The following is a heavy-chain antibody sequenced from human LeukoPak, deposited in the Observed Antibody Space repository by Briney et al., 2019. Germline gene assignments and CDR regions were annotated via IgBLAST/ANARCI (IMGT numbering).Heavy chain of an antibody. Sequence: GGSLRLSCAASGFTFSNYWMCWVRQAPGKGLEWVANIKEDGSEKYYVDSVKGRFTISRDNAKNSLYLQMDTLRVDDTVVYYCVRDLSWSSGTYSPPYFDYWGQGTLVTVSS. J-gene: IGHJ4*02. CDR1: GFTFSNYW. CDR2: IKEDGSEK. CDR3: VRDLSWSSGTYSPPYFDY. D-gene: IGHD1-26*01. V-gene: IGHV3-7*01.